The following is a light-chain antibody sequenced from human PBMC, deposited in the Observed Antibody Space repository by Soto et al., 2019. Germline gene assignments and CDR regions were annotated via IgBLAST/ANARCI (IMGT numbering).Light chain of an antibody. CDR1: QSVSSN. Sequence: EILMTQSPVTLSVSRGERTTLXXRASQSVSSNLAWYQQKPGQAPSXLIYGAFTRATGIPARFSGTGAGTEFTLTISSLQSEDFALYYCQQYNDWPLTFGQGTKVDIK. CDR2: GAF. J-gene: IGKJ1*01. V-gene: IGKV3-15*01. CDR3: QQYNDWPLT.